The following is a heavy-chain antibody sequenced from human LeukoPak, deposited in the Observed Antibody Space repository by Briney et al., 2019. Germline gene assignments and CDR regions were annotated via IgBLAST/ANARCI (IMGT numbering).Heavy chain of an antibody. D-gene: IGHD3-22*01. J-gene: IGHJ4*02. CDR3: ARGNYDSSGYQTR. Sequence: ASVKVSCKASGYTFSTYTMHWVRQAPGQGLEWMGWINTNTGNPTYAQGFTGRFVFSLDTSVSTANLQISSLKAEDTAVYYCARGNYDSSGYQTRWGQGTLVTVSS. CDR2: INTNTGNP. V-gene: IGHV7-4-1*02. CDR1: GYTFSTYT.